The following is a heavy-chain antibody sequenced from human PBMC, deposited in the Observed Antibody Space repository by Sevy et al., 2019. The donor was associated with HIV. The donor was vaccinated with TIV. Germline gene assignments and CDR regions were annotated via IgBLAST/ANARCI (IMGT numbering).Heavy chain of an antibody. J-gene: IGHJ5*02. CDR2: ISWNSGSI. Sequence: GGSLRLSCAASGFTFDDYAMHWVRQAPGKGLEWVSGISWNSGSIGYADSVKGRFTISGDNAKNSLYLQMNSLRAEDTALYYCAKAAAAPISSNWFDPWGQGTLVTVSS. CDR3: AKAAAAPISSNWFDP. V-gene: IGHV3-9*01. D-gene: IGHD6-6*01. CDR1: GFTFDDYA.